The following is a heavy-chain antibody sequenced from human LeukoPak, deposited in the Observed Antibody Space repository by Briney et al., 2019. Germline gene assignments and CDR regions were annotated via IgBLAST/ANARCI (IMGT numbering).Heavy chain of an antibody. D-gene: IGHD5-18*01. CDR2: ISGSGGST. CDR3: AKDMGIQLWLSDY. J-gene: IGHJ4*02. V-gene: IGHV3-23*01. Sequence: GGSLRLSCAASGFTFSSYAMSWVRRAPGKGLEWVSAISGSGGSTYYADSVKGRFTISRDNSKNTLYLQMNSLRAEDTAVYYCAKDMGIQLWLSDYWGQGTLVTVSS. CDR1: GFTFSSYA.